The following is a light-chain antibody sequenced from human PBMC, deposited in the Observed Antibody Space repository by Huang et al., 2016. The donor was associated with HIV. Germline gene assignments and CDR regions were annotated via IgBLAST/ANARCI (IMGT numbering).Light chain of an antibody. CDR3: QQYYSVPRT. CDR2: WAS. CDR1: QSVLSSSNDKNY. Sequence: DIVMTQSPDSLAVSLGERATINCSSSQSVLSSSNDKNYLTWYQQKQGQPPKLLIYWASTRESGVPERFSGSGSGTHFTLTIASLQAEDVAVYYCQQYYSVPRTFGQGTKVEIK. V-gene: IGKV4-1*01. J-gene: IGKJ1*01.